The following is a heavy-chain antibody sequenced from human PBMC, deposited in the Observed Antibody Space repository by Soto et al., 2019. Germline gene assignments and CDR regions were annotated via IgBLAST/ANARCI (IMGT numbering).Heavy chain of an antibody. V-gene: IGHV4-59*01. CDR2: IYYSGST. CDR3: ATAAAGTGYYYYYMDV. J-gene: IGHJ6*03. Sequence: TSETLSLTCTVSGGSISSYYWSWIRQPPGKGLEWIGYIYYSGSTNYNPSLKSRVTISVDTSKNQFSLKLSSVTAADTAVYYCATAAAGTGYYYYYMDVWGKGTTVTVSS. D-gene: IGHD6-13*01. CDR1: GGSISSYY.